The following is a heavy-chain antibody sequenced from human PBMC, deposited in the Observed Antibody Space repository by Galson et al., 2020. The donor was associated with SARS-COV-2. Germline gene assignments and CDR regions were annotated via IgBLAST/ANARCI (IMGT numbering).Heavy chain of an antibody. CDR2: ISSSSSYI. Sequence: TGGSLRLSCAASGFTFSSYSMNWVRQAPGKGLEWVSSISSSSSYIYYADSVKGRFTISRDNAKNSLYLQMNSLRAEDTAVYYCARVSGSWYDYYSSGYSDYWGQGTLVTVSS. D-gene: IGHD3-22*01. V-gene: IGHV3-21*01. J-gene: IGHJ4*02. CDR3: ARVSGSWYDYYSSGYSDY. CDR1: GFTFSSYS.